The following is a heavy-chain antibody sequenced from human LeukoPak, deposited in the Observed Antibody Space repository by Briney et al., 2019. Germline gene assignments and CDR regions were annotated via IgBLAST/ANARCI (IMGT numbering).Heavy chain of an antibody. D-gene: IGHD6-19*01. CDR1: GFTFSSYA. CDR2: ISGSGGST. Sequence: GGSLRISCAASGFTFSSYAMSWVRQAPGKGLEWVSAISGSGGSTYYADSVKGRFTISRDNSKNTLYLQMNSLRAEDTAVYYCAKNTGYSSGWYGVWGQGTLVTVSS. V-gene: IGHV3-23*01. J-gene: IGHJ4*02. CDR3: AKNTGYSSGWYGV.